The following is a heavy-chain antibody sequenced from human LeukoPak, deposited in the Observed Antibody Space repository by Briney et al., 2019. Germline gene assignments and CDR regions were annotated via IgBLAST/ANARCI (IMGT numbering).Heavy chain of an antibody. D-gene: IGHD6-19*01. CDR3: ARGHSGWYDY. Sequence: GGSLRLSCAVSGFTFSSYAMHRVRQAPGKGLEWVAVISYDGSNKYYADSVKGRFTISRDNPKNTLYLQMNSLRAEDTAVYYCARGHSGWYDYWGQGTLVTVSS. J-gene: IGHJ4*02. CDR2: ISYDGSNK. CDR1: GFTFSSYA. V-gene: IGHV3-30*04.